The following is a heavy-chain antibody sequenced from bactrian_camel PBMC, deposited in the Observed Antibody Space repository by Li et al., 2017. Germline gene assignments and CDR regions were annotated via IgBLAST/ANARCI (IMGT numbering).Heavy chain of an antibody. CDR2: ISTDGTT. J-gene: IGHJ4*01. V-gene: IGHV3S53*01. D-gene: IGHD6*01. CDR3: AGGRGSRGEHCYSLNY. Sequence: HVQLVESGGGSVQAGGSLKLSCVASGFIFSTCRMGWYRQAPGKERELVSIISTDGTTTYADSVKGRFTISQDNAKKTVYLQMNDLKPEDTAMYYCAGGRGSRGEHCYSLNYWGRGTQVTVS. CDR1: GFIFSTCR.